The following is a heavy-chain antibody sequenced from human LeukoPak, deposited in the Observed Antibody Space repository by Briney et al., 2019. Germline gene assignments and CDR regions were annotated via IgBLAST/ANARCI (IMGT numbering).Heavy chain of an antibody. D-gene: IGHD2-15*01. CDR2: INHSGST. CDR3: ARGGYRRDFIVVVAAYRRGGTWFDP. Sequence: SETLSLTCAVYGGSFSGYYWSWISQPPGKGLEWIGEINHSGSTNYNPSLKSRVTISVDTSKNQFSLKLSSVTAADTAVYYCARGGYRRDFIVVVAAYRRGGTWFDPWGQGTLVTVSS. V-gene: IGHV4-34*01. J-gene: IGHJ5*02. CDR1: GGSFSGYY.